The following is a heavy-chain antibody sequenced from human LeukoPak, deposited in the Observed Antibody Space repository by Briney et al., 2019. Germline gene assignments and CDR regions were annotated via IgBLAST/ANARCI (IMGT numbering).Heavy chain of an antibody. CDR1: GGSISSGGYY. Sequence: SETLSLTCTVSGGSISSGGYYWSWNRQHPGKGLEWIGYIYYSGSTYYNPSLKSRVTISVDTSKNQFSLKLSSVTAADTAVYYCARVEIYYDSSGYYGNYYFDYWGQGTLVTVSS. J-gene: IGHJ4*02. V-gene: IGHV4-31*03. CDR3: ARVEIYYDSSGYYGNYYFDY. D-gene: IGHD3-22*01. CDR2: IYYSGST.